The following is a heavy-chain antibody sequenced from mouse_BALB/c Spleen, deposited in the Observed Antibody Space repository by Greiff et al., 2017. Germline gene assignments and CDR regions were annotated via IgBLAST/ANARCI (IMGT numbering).Heavy chain of an antibody. CDR1: GFTFSNYW. J-gene: IGHJ3*01. V-gene: IGHV6-6*02. CDR3: TSGYGNYGFAY. D-gene: IGHD2-10*02. CDR2: IRLKSNNYAT. Sequence: EVKVVESGGGLVQPGGSMKLSCVASGFTFSNYWMNWVRQSPEKGLEWVAEIRLKSNNYATHYAESVKGRFTISRDDSKSSVYLQMNNLRAEDTGIYYCTSGYGNYGFAYWGQGTLVTVSA.